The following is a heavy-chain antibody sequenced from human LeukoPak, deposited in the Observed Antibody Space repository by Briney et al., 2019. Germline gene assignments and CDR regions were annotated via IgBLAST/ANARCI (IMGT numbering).Heavy chain of an antibody. CDR2: INPNSGGT. D-gene: IGHD3-22*01. V-gene: IGHV1-2*02. Sequence: ASVKVSCKASGYTFTGYYMYWVRQAPGQGLEWVGWINPNSGGTNYAQKFQGRVTMTRDTSISTAYMELSRLGSDDTAVYYCARGPHYYDPPDYWGQGTLVTVSS. CDR1: GYTFTGYY. CDR3: ARGPHYYDPPDY. J-gene: IGHJ4*02.